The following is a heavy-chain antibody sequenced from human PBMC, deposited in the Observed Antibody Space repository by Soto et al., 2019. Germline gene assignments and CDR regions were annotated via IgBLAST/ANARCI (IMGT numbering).Heavy chain of an antibody. J-gene: IGHJ4*02. D-gene: IGHD1-26*01. Sequence: VQLVESGGGLVQLGGSRRLSCAASGFTFSSFWMTWVRQAPGKGLEWVANIKQDGSEKDYVDSVKGRCTISRDNARNSLFLEMKSLRSEDTAVYSCVRDRSGSYLEGFDYWGQGTLVTVSS. CDR1: GFTFSSFW. CDR2: IKQDGSEK. CDR3: VRDRSGSYLEGFDY. V-gene: IGHV3-7*01.